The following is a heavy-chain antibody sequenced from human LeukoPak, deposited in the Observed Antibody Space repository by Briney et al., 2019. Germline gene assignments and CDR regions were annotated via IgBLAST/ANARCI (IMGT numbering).Heavy chain of an antibody. CDR3: ARDRPNDYGDYAYRD. CDR1: GGSISSYY. V-gene: IGHV4-59*01. Sequence: SETLSLTCTVSGGSISSYYWSWIRQPPGKGLEWIGYIYYSGSTNYNPSLKGRVTISVDTSKNQFSLKLSSVTAADTAVYYCARDRPNDYGDYAYRDWGQGTLVTVSS. J-gene: IGHJ4*02. CDR2: IYYSGST. D-gene: IGHD4-17*01.